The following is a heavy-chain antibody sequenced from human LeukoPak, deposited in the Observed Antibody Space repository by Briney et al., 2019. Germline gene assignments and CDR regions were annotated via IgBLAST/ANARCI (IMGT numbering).Heavy chain of an antibody. V-gene: IGHV3-23*01. CDR1: VFTFSGYA. J-gene: IGHJ4*02. CDR3: AKMVREFYTISYYLDY. D-gene: IGHD2-8*01. CDR2: ISGSGAGT. Sequence: GGSLRLSCAASVFTFSGYAMNWVRQAPGKGLEWVSGISGSGAGTYYADSVKGRFTISRDNSKNTLHLQMNSLRADDTAVYYCAKMVREFYTISYYLDYWGQGTLVTVSS.